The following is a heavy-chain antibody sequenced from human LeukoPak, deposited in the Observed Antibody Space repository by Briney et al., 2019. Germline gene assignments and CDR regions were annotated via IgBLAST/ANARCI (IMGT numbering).Heavy chain of an antibody. D-gene: IGHD5/OR15-5a*01. Sequence: PVGSLRLSCAASGFTFSSYGMNWVRQAPGQGLEWVSYISPSSSTIYYADSGKGRFTISRDNAKNSLYLQMNSLSLEDTALEYCAREHTPLGSVYTPAYWGQGTAVTVPS. V-gene: IGHV3-48*01. CDR2: ISPSSSTI. J-gene: IGHJ4*02. CDR1: GFTFSSYG. CDR3: AREHTPLGSVYTPAY.